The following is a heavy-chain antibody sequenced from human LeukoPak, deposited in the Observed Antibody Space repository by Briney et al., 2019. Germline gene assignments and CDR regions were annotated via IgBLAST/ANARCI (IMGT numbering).Heavy chain of an antibody. J-gene: IGHJ4*02. CDR3: ARGTRGVYFDY. D-gene: IGHD3-10*01. Sequence: PSETLSLTCTVSGGSISSSSYYWGWIRQPPGKGLEWIGSIYYSGSTYYNPSLKSRVTISVDTSKNQFSLKLSSVTAADTAVYYCARGTRGVYFDYWGQGTLVTVSS. V-gene: IGHV4-39*07. CDR1: GGSISSSSYY. CDR2: IYYSGST.